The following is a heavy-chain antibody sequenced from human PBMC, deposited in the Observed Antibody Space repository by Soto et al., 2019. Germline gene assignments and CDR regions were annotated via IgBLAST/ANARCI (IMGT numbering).Heavy chain of an antibody. V-gene: IGHV1-69*01. D-gene: IGHD7-27*01. J-gene: IGHJ4*02. CDR1: GGTFSTSS. CDR3: ARDVVRSTGGDS. CDR2: VIPIFSKT. Sequence: HVQLVQSGAQVKEPGTSVKVSCRASGGTFSTSSFVWVRQGPGQGREWMGGVIPIFSKTNVAPKFQDRVTSTADESTRTAYMELSSLRSEDTAIYYCARDVVRSTGGDSWGQGTLVTVSS.